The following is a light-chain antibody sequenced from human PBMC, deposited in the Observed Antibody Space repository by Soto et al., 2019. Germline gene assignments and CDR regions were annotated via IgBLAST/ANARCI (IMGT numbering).Light chain of an antibody. CDR1: SSDVGGYNY. CDR3: SSFTSSSTRV. Sequence: QSVLTAPPSGSGSRGQSVTISCHGTSSDVGGYNYVSWYQLHPGKAPKLIIYEVTNRPSGVSNRFSGSKSDSTASLTIAGLQSEDEAEYYCSSFTSSSTRVFGTGTKVTVL. J-gene: IGLJ1*01. V-gene: IGLV2-14*03. CDR2: EVT.